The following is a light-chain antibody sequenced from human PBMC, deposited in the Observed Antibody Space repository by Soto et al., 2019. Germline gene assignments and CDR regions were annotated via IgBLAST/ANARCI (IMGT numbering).Light chain of an antibody. CDR2: SAS. CDR3: QQGYTTPYT. Sequence: DIQMTQSPSSLSASVGDRVTITCRASQSISSYLNWYQQKPGKAPKLLIYSASSLQSGVPSRFSGSGSGTDFILTISGLQHEDFATYYCQQGYTTPYTFGQGTQLAI. J-gene: IGKJ2*01. V-gene: IGKV1-39*01. CDR1: QSISSY.